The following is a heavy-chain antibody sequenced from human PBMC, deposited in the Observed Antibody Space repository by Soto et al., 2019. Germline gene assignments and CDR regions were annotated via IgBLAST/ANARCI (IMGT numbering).Heavy chain of an antibody. Sequence: EVQLAESGGGMFQPGGPRRLSVVASGFTFSSYDRHWVPQAPGKGLEYVSSISSNGGTTYYGNSVKGRFTISRDNSKNTLYLQMGSLRAEDMAVYYCVRRVSGNYDYWGQGTLVTVSS. CDR1: GFTFSSYD. CDR3: VRRVSGNYDY. J-gene: IGHJ4*02. D-gene: IGHD1-7*01. V-gene: IGHV3-64*01. CDR2: ISSNGGTT.